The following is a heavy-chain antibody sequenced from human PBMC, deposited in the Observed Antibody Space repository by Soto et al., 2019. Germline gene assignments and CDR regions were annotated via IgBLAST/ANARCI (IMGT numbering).Heavy chain of an antibody. CDR1: GYTFTNYA. D-gene: IGHD1-26*01. CDR2: INAGNGNT. Sequence: QVQLVQSGAEVKKPGASVKVSCKASGYTFTNYAMHWVRQAPGQRLEWMGWINAGNGNTKYSQKVQGRVTITRDTSASTAYMELSSLRSEDTAVYYCARGGSLYWYFDLWGRGTLVTVSS. CDR3: ARGGSLYWYFDL. V-gene: IGHV1-3*01. J-gene: IGHJ2*01.